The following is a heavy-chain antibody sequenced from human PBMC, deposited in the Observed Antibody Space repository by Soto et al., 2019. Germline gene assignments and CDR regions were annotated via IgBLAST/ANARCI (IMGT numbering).Heavy chain of an antibody. Sequence: EVQLVESGGGLVQPGGSLRLSCAASGFTFSTYWMSWVRQTPGKGLEWVANINEDGSERYYVDSVKGRFTISRDNAKNSLYLQMNSLSGEDTAVYYCARVGFLDYWGQGTLVTVSS. D-gene: IGHD3-10*01. J-gene: IGHJ4*02. CDR3: ARVGFLDY. V-gene: IGHV3-7*05. CDR1: GFTFSTYW. CDR2: INEDGSER.